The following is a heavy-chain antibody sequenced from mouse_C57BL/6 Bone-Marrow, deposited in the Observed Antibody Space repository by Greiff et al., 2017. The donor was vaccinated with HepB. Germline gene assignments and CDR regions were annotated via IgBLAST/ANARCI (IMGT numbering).Heavy chain of an antibody. J-gene: IGHJ2*01. CDR3: ARRGDDYDGDFDY. V-gene: IGHV1-18*01. D-gene: IGHD2-4*01. CDR1: GYTFTDYN. Sequence: EVQLQQSGPELVKPGASVKIPCKASGYTFTDYNMDWVKQSHGKSLEWIGDINPNNGGTIYNQKFKGKATLTVDKSSSTAYMELRSLTSEDTAVYYCARRGDDYDGDFDYWGQGTTLTVSS. CDR2: INPNNGGT.